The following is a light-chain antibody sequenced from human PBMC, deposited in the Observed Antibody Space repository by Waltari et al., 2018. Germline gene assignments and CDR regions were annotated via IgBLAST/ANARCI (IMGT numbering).Light chain of an antibody. V-gene: IGKV1-5*03. CDR1: QSISTW. CDR2: KAS. Sequence: DIQMTQSPSTLSASIGDRVTITCRASQSISTWLAWYQQKPEKAPKLLLYKASSLLSGVPSRFSGSGSGTEFTLTISSLQPDDFATYYCQQYNNNSPFTFGPGTKVDIK. J-gene: IGKJ3*01. CDR3: QQYNNNSPFT.